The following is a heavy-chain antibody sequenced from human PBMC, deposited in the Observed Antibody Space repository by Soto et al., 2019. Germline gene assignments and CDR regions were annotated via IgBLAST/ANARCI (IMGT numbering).Heavy chain of an antibody. D-gene: IGHD2-8*02. V-gene: IGHV3-30*18. CDR2: ISYDGKVA. Sequence: QVQLVESGGGVVQPGRSLRLSCAASGFTFSSYGMHWVRQAPGKGLEWVTVISYDGKVAYYADSVKGRFTISRDNSKTTLYLQMNSLRTEDTAMYYCAKAGPITYWYFDYWGQGTLVTVSS. CDR1: GFTFSSYG. CDR3: AKAGPITYWYFDY. J-gene: IGHJ4*02.